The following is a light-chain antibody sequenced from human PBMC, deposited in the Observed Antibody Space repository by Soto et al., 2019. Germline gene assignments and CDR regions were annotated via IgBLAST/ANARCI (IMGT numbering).Light chain of an antibody. Sequence: DIQMTQSPSSLSASVGDRVTITCRASQSISSYLNWYQQKPGKAPKLLIYDASSLQSGVPSRFSGSGSGTDFTLTISNLRPEDFATYYCQQSYSTPLTFGGGTKVEIK. J-gene: IGKJ4*01. V-gene: IGKV1-39*01. CDR3: QQSYSTPLT. CDR2: DAS. CDR1: QSISSY.